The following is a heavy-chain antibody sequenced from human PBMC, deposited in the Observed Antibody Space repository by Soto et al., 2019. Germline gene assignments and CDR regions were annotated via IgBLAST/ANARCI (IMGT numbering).Heavy chain of an antibody. CDR3: ARASSEQDYYYGMDV. D-gene: IGHD6-25*01. CDR2: INHSGST. J-gene: IGHJ6*02. CDR1: GGSFIGYY. V-gene: IGHV4-34*01. Sequence: SETLSLTCAVYGGSFIGYYWRWILQPPGKGLEWIGEINHSGSTNYNPSLKSRVTISVDTSKNQFSLKLSSVTAADTAVYYCARASSEQDYYYGMDVWCQGTTVS.